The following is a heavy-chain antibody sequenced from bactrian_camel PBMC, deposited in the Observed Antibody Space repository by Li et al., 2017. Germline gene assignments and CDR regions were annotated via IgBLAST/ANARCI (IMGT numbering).Heavy chain of an antibody. V-gene: IGHV3-3*01. CDR1: GWTYSSNC. CDR2: IRGNGDGI. D-gene: IGHD1*01. J-gene: IGHJ6*01. Sequence: HVQLVESGGGSVQAGGSLTLSCAASGWTYSSNCWGWFRQSPGKEREWVASIRGNGDGICYADSVNGRATISQDKARDMLILQMSSLKPEDTAIYYCAARRTYAARCPRDAADFTYWGQGTQVTVS. CDR3: AARRTYAARCPRDAADFTY.